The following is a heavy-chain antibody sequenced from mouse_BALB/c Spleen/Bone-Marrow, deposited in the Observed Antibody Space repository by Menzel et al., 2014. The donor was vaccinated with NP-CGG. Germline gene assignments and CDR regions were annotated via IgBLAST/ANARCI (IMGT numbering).Heavy chain of an antibody. Sequence: LVKTGASVKISCKASGYSFTGYYMHRVKQSHGKSLEWIGYISCYNGATSYNQKFKGKATFTVDTSSSTACMRFNSLTSEDSAVYYCVKGVYGNPFAYWGQGTLVTVSA. CDR3: VKGVYGNPFAY. J-gene: IGHJ3*01. D-gene: IGHD2-1*01. V-gene: IGHV1S34*01. CDR1: GYSFTGYY. CDR2: ISCYNGAT.